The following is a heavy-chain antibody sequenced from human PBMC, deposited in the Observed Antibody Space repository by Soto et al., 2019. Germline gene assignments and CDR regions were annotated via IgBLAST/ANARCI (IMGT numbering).Heavy chain of an antibody. Sequence: QVQLVESGGGVVQPGRSLRLSCAASGFTVSSYAMHWVRQAPGKGLEWVAVISYDGSNKYYADSVKGRFTISRDNSKNTLYLQMNSLRAEDTALYYCARSSSSWTWGPGTLVTVSS. CDR1: GFTVSSYA. CDR3: ARSSSSWT. J-gene: IGHJ4*02. CDR2: ISYDGSNK. D-gene: IGHD6-13*01. V-gene: IGHV3-30-3*01.